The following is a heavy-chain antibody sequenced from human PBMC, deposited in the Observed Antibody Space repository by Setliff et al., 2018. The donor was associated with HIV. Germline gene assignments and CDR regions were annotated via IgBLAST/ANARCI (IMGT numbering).Heavy chain of an antibody. D-gene: IGHD3-3*01. Sequence: GGSLRLSCAVSGVTVSINYMSWVRQAPGKGLEWVSIIYSGGSTYYADSVKGRFTISRHNSKDTLYLQMNSLRVEDTAMYYCARVAKTSYDDFWSGTSWYFDLWGRGTLVTVSS. V-gene: IGHV3-53*04. CDR1: GVTVSINY. CDR3: ARVAKTSYDDFWSGTSWYFDL. J-gene: IGHJ2*01. CDR2: IYSGGST.